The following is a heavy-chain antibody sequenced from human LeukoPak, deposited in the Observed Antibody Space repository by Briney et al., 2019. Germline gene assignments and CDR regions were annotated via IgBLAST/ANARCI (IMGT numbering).Heavy chain of an antibody. Sequence: GASVKVSCKASGYTFTGYYMHWVRQAPGQGLEWMGRINPNSGGTNYAQKFQGRVTMTRDTSISTAYMELSRLRSDDTAVYNCARDRGYSSGWYFWYWGQGTLVTVSS. CDR2: INPNSGGT. CDR3: ARDRGYSSGWYFWY. D-gene: IGHD6-19*01. V-gene: IGHV1-2*06. CDR1: GYTFTGYY. J-gene: IGHJ4*02.